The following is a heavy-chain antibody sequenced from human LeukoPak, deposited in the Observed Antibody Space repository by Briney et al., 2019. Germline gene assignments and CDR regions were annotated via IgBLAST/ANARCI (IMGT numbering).Heavy chain of an antibody. CDR3: AKDTGIAVAGPDPRDYFDH. J-gene: IGHJ4*02. V-gene: IGHV3-49*04. CDR1: GITFGDYA. D-gene: IGHD6-19*01. Sequence: GGSLRLSCTASGITFGDYAMSWVRQAPGKGLEWVCFIRSKAYGGTTEYAASVKGRFTISRDNSKNTLYVQMNSLRAEDTAVYYCAKDTGIAVAGPDPRDYFDHWGQGTLVTVSS. CDR2: IRSKAYGGTT.